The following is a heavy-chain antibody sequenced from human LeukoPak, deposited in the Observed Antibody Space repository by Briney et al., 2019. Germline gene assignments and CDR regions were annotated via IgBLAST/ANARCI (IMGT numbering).Heavy chain of an antibody. CDR3: VTLDTRDKFGG. CDR1: ELPFRTFA. J-gene: IGHJ4*02. CDR2: VKQDGSEM. D-gene: IGHD3-16*01. V-gene: IGHV3-7*01. Sequence: GGSLRLSCEVFELPFRTFARNWVGKPQGKGRKWVANVKQDGSEMNYVESVKGRFTISRDNAQNSLYLQMNSLRVEDTAVYYCVTLDTRDKFGGWGQGTLVTVSP.